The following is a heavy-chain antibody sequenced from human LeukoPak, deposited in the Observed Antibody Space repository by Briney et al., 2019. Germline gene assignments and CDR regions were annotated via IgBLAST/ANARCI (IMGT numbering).Heavy chain of an antibody. CDR3: ARFITMVRGVITYDAFDI. CDR2: IYSGGST. V-gene: IGHV3-53*04. Sequence: GGSLRLSCAASGFTVSSNYMSWVRQAPGKGLEWVPVIYSGGSTYYADSVKGRFTISRHNSKNTLYLQMNSLRAEDTAVYYCARFITMVRGVITYDAFDIWGQGTMVTVSS. J-gene: IGHJ3*02. D-gene: IGHD3-10*01. CDR1: GFTVSSNY.